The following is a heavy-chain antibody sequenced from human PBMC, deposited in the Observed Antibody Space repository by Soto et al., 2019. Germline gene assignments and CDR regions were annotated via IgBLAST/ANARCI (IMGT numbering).Heavy chain of an antibody. D-gene: IGHD2-21*02. V-gene: IGHV3-23*01. J-gene: IGHJ4*02. CDR1: GFTFRNYA. Sequence: EVQPLESGGGWVQPGGSLRPSCAASGFTFRNYAMTCVRQAPGKGLEWVSAISAIGDSAYYVDPVKGRFTISRVNSKNTVYLQMDSLGAEDTALYYGAKTRLRIGDGGKFDCCGQGTLVTVSS. CDR3: AKTRLRIGDGGKFDC. CDR2: ISAIGDSA.